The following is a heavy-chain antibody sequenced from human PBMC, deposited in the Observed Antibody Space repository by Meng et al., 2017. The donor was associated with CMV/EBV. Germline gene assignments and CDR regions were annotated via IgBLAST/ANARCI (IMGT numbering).Heavy chain of an antibody. J-gene: IGHJ5*02. CDR2: INPSGGST. V-gene: IGHV1-46*02. Sequence: FVYTFNSYYMHWVRQAPGQGLEWMGIINPSGGSTSYAQKFQGRVTMTRDTSTSTVYMELSSLRSEDTAVYYCARDLGCGGDCYSFPWGQGTLVTVSS. CDR3: ARDLGCGGDCYSFP. D-gene: IGHD2-21*01. CDR1: VYTFNSYY.